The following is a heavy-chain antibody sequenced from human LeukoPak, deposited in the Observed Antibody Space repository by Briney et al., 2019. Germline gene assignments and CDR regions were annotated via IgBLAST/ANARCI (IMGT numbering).Heavy chain of an antibody. CDR3: TRTYGDYDYYYGMDV. D-gene: IGHD4-17*01. CDR1: GITVSSHY. CDR2: IDSGGST. J-gene: IGHJ6*01. Sequence: GGSLRLSCAASGITVSSHYMTWVRQAPGKGLEWVSVIDSGGSTNSADSVKGRFSVSRDNSKNTLYLQMNSLRVEDTAVYYCTRTYGDYDYYYGMDVWGQGTTVTVSS. V-gene: IGHV3-66*01.